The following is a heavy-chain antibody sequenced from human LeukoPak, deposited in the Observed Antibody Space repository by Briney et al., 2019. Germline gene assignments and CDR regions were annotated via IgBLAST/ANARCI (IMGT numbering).Heavy chain of an antibody. D-gene: IGHD2/OR15-2a*01. J-gene: IGHJ5*02. Sequence: GGSLRLSCTDSGFTFSMYWMSWVRQAPGKGLEWLASIKPDGSAAIYVDSMKGRFTISRDNAKNSLYLQMNSLTVEDTAVYYCARDSRGSNWFDPWGQGTLVTVSS. CDR2: IKPDGSAA. CDR1: GFTFSMYW. CDR3: ARDSRGSNWFDP. V-gene: IGHV3-7*03.